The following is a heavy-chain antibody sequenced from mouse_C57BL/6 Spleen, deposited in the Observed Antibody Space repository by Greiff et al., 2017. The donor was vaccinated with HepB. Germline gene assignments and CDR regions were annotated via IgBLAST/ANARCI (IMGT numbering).Heavy chain of an antibody. J-gene: IGHJ2*01. Sequence: EVQLVESGGDLVKPGGSLKLSCAASGFTFSSYGMSWVRQTPDKRLEWVATISSGGSYTYYPDSVKGRFTISRDNAKNTQYLQMSSLKSEDTAMYYCARQLREYYFDYWGQGTTLTVSS. CDR2: ISSGGSYT. CDR1: GFTFSSYG. D-gene: IGHD1-1*01. CDR3: ARQLREYYFDY. V-gene: IGHV5-6*01.